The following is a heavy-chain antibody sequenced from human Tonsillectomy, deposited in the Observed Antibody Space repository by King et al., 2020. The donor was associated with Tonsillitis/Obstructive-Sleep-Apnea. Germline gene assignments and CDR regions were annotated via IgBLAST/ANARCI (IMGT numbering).Heavy chain of an antibody. CDR1: GYTFTSYG. CDR3: ARGASLLGSGWYGFGVYYYYYMDV. V-gene: IGHV1-18*01. D-gene: IGHD6-19*01. Sequence: QLVQSGAEVKKPGASVKVSCKASGYTFTSYGISWVRQAPGQGLEWMGWISAYNGNTNYAQKLQGRVTMTTDTSTSTAYMELRSLRSDDTAVYYCARGASLLGSGWYGFGVYYYYYMDVWGKGTTVTVSS. CDR2: ISAYNGNT. J-gene: IGHJ6*03.